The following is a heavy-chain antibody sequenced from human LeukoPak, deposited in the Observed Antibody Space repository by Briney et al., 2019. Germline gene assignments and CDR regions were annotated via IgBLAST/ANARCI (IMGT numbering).Heavy chain of an antibody. V-gene: IGHV1-2*02. CDR2: INPTSGGT. CDR3: ARLVGLSTTASY. Sequence: EASVKVSCKASGYTFIGYYLHWVRQAPGQGLEWMGWINPTSGGTNYAQKFQDRVTMTRDTSINTAYMELSRLTSDDTAVYYCARLVGLSTTASYWGQGTLGIVS. D-gene: IGHD5/OR15-5a*01. CDR1: GYTFIGYY. J-gene: IGHJ4*02.